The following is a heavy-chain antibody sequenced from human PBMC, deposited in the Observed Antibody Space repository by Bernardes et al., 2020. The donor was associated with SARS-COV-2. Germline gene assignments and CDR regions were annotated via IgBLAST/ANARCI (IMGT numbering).Heavy chain of an antibody. V-gene: IGHV4-4*02. CDR1: GGSISSSNW. CDR2: IYHSGST. CDR3: ARGDQGPAAIVLSGKPGIRNWFDP. D-gene: IGHD2-2*01. J-gene: IGHJ5*02. Sequence: SETLSLTCAVSGGSISSSNWWSWVRQPPGKGLEWIGEIYHSGSTNYNPSLKSRVTISVDKSKNQFSLKLSSVTAADTAVYYCARGDQGPAAIVLSGKPGIRNWFDPWGQGTLVTVSS.